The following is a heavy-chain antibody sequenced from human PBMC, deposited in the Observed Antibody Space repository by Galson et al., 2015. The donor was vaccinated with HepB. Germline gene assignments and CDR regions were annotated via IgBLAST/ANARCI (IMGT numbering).Heavy chain of an antibody. Sequence: SLRLSCAASGFTFSSYAMSWVRQAPGKGLEWVSAISGSGSSTYYADSVKGRFTISRDNSKNTLYLQMNSLRAEDTAVYYCANHASCPGPCFDYWGQGTLVTVSS. CDR3: ANHASCPGPCFDY. V-gene: IGHV3-23*01. J-gene: IGHJ4*02. D-gene: IGHD2-2*01. CDR2: ISGSGSST. CDR1: GFTFSSYA.